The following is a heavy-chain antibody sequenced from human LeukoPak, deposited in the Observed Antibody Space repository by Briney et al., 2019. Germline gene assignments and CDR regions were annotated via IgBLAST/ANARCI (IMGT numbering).Heavy chain of an antibody. V-gene: IGHV1-46*01. CDR2: INPSGTTT. J-gene: IGHJ5*02. CDR1: GYVYTSHW. CDR3: ARDHSRTEGGTSFWWFDP. D-gene: IGHD1-26*01. Sequence: ASVKVSCKASGYVYTSHWMHWVRQAPGQGLEWMGVINPSGTTTVYAQKFQGRVTMTRDMSTSTDYLELRSLRSEDTATYYCARDHSRTEGGTSFWWFDPWGQGTLVIVSS.